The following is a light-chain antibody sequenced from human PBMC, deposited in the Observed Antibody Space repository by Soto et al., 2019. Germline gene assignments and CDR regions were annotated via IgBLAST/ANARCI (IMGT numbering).Light chain of an antibody. Sequence: QSVLTQPASVSGSPGQSITISCTGTSSDVGGYNYVSWYQQHPGKAPKLMIYDVSNRPSGFSNRFSGSKSGNTASLTISGLQAEDEADYYCSSYTSSSTPLYVFGTGTKLTV. CDR1: SSDVGGYNY. CDR3: SSYTSSSTPLYV. J-gene: IGLJ1*01. CDR2: DVS. V-gene: IGLV2-14*01.